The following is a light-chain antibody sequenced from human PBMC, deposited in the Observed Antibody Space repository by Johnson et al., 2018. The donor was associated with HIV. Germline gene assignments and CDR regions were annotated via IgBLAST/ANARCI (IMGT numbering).Light chain of an antibody. Sequence: QSVLTQPPSVSAAPGQKVTISCYGSSSNIGNNYVSWYQQVPGTAPKLLIYDNNKRPSGIPDRFSGSKSGTSATLCNTGLPTGDEADYYCGTWDSNLRTGFFGTGTKVTVL. J-gene: IGLJ1*01. CDR2: DNN. CDR1: SSNIGNNY. CDR3: GTWDSNLRTGF. V-gene: IGLV1-51*01.